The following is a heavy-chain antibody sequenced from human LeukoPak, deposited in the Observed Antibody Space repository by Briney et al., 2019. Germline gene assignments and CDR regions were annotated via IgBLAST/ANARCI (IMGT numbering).Heavy chain of an antibody. J-gene: IGHJ4*02. Sequence: SETLSLTCAVYGGSFSGYYWSWIRQPPGKGLEWIGEINHSGSTNYNPSLKSRVTISVDTSKNQFSLKLSSVTAADTAVYYCAREVSTTWLHQELYFDYWGQGTLVTVSS. D-gene: IGHD5-24*01. V-gene: IGHV4-34*01. CDR3: AREVSTTWLHQELYFDY. CDR1: GGSFSGYY. CDR2: INHSGST.